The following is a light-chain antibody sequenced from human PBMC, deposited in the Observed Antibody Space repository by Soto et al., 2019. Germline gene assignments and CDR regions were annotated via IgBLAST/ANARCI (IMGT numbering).Light chain of an antibody. V-gene: IGKV3-20*01. CDR3: HQYDRSPLT. Sequence: EIVLTQSPGTLSLSPGERATLSCRARQSVSSSYLAWYQQKPGQAPRLLIYGASSRATGIPDRFSGSGSGTDFTLTISRLEPEDFAVYYCHQYDRSPLTFGQGTKVEIK. CDR2: GAS. CDR1: QSVSSSY. J-gene: IGKJ1*01.